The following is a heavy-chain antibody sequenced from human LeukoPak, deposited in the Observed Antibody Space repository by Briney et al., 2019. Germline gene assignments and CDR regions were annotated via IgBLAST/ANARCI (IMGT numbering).Heavy chain of an antibody. CDR2: INPNSGGT. CDR1: GYTFTGYY. V-gene: IGHV1-2*02. Sequence: APVKVSCKASGYTFTGYYMHWVRQAPGQGLEWMGWINPNSGGTNYAQKFQGRVTLTRDTSISTAYMELSRLRSDDTAVYYCARDRITMVRGLITKNEPYNWFDPWGQGTLVTVSS. J-gene: IGHJ5*02. D-gene: IGHD3-10*01. CDR3: ARDRITMVRGLITKNEPYNWFDP.